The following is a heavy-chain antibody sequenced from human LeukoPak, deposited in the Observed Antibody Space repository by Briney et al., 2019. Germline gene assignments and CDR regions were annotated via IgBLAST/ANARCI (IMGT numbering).Heavy chain of an antibody. J-gene: IGHJ4*02. CDR3: ARYSRPDY. Sequence: PETLSLTCALYGGSPSGYYWGWVCHPPQEGREWSGEINHSGSTNYNPSLKSGVTISVDTSKNQFSLKLSSVTAADTAVYYCARYSRPDYWGQGTLVTVSS. CDR2: INHSGST. CDR1: GGSPSGYY. D-gene: IGHD6-13*01. V-gene: IGHV4-34*01.